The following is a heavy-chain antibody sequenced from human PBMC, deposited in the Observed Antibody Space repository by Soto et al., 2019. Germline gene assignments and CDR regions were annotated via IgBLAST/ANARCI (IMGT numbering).Heavy chain of an antibody. Sequence: VQLVQSGPEVKKPGSSVKVSCQTSAGTFRSYGISWVRQAPGQRFAWMGGIIPIFGTTNYAQNFQGRVTMTADGSTNTVYMELSSLTSEDTTVYYCARYREGDSAILQYFDSWGQGTLVTVSS. D-gene: IGHD1-26*01. V-gene: IGHV1-69*01. CDR2: IIPIFGTT. CDR1: AGTFRSYG. CDR3: ARYREGDSAILQYFDS. J-gene: IGHJ4*02.